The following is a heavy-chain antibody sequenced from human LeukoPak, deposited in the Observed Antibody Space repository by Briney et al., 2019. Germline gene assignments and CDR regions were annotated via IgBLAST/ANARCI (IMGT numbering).Heavy chain of an antibody. CDR3: ARVAAVSGNTGYFDY. J-gene: IGHJ4*02. V-gene: IGHV1-69*01. Sequence: ASVKVSCKASGGTFSNYAISWVRQAPGQGLEWMGEIIPTFGTTNYAQKFQGRVTITADDSTSTAYMELSSLRSGDTAVYYCARVAAVSGNTGYFDYWGQGTLVTVSS. D-gene: IGHD6-19*01. CDR2: IIPTFGTT. CDR1: GGTFSNYA.